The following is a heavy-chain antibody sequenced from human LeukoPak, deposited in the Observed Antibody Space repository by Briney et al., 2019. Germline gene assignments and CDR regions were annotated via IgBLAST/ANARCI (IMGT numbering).Heavy chain of an antibody. V-gene: IGHV3-48*03. CDR3: ASWGIYYGMDV. CDR1: GFTFSSYE. J-gene: IGHJ6*04. Sequence: GGSLRLSCAASGFTFSSYEMNWVRQAPGKGLEWVSYISSSGSTIYYADSVKGRFTISRDNAKKSLYLQMNSLRAEDTAVYYCASWGIYYGMDVWGKGTTVTVSS. D-gene: IGHD3-16*01. CDR2: ISSSGSTI.